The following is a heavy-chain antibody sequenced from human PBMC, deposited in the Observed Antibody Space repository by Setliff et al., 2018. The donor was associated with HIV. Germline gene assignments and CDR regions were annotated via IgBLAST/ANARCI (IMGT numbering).Heavy chain of an antibody. D-gene: IGHD2-15*01. CDR3: ARGAVVTNYFDY. J-gene: IGHJ4*02. CDR1: GNTLRNNA. V-gene: IGHV1-69*11. CDR2: LIPVLGEP. Sequence: RASVKVSCKASGNTLRNNAIGWVRQAPGQGLEWMGSLIPVLGEPHYAQSFQGRVTISADESTNTAHMELRSLTSEDTAAYYCARGAVVTNYFDYWGQGTLVTVSS.